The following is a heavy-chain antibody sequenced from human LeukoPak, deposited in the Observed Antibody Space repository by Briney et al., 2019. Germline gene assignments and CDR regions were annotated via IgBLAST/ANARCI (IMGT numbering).Heavy chain of an antibody. CDR2: INHSGRT. D-gene: IGHD3-22*01. Sequence: LETLSLTCAVYGGSFSGYYWNWIRQPPGKGLEWIGEINHSGRTNYIPSLKSRVTISVDTSKNQFSLKLSSVTAADTAVYYCARVQRDTSAPGVFDYWGQGTLVTVSS. CDR1: GGSFSGYY. J-gene: IGHJ4*02. CDR3: ARVQRDTSAPGVFDY. V-gene: IGHV4-34*01.